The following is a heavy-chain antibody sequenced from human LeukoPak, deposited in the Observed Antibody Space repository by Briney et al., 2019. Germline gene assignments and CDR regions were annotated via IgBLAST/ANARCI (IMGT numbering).Heavy chain of an antibody. CDR3: AKDKSPTVTHYYYYYMDV. CDR1: GFTFSNYG. CDR2: MSGSGGST. V-gene: IGHV3-23*01. J-gene: IGHJ6*03. D-gene: IGHD4-17*01. Sequence: GGSLRLSCAASGFTFSNYGMSWVRQAPGKGLEWVSGMSGSGGSTYYADSVKGRFTISRDNSKNTLYLQMNSLRAEDTAVYYCAKDKSPTVTHYYYYYMDVWGKGTTVTISS.